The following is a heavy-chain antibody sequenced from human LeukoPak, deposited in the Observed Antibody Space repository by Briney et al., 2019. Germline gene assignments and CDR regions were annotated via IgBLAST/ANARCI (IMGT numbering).Heavy chain of an antibody. CDR3: SKSLEGSVAATGYDP. D-gene: IGHD2-15*01. CDR1: GFTFSSYA. V-gene: IGHV3-23*01. Sequence: GGSLRLSCAASGFTFSSYAMIWLRQAPGKGLEWVSAIGGSGGSTYYADSVKGRFTISRDNSKNTLYLQMNSLRAEDTAVYYLSKSLEGSVAATGYDPWGQGTLVTVSS. J-gene: IGHJ5*02. CDR2: IGGSGGST.